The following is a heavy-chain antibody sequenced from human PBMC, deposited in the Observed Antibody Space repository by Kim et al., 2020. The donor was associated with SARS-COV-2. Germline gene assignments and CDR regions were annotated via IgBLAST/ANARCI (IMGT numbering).Heavy chain of an antibody. Sequence: GGSLRLSCAASGFTFSSYSMNWVRQAPGKGLEWVSSISSSGSNIYYADSVKDRFTISRDNAKNTLYLQMNSLRAEDTAVYYCAKSKDDHNLAGVYY. V-gene: IGHV3-21*01. D-gene: IGHD3-16*01. CDR3: AKSKDDHNLAGVYY. CDR2: ISSSGSNI. CDR1: GFTFSSYS. J-gene: IGHJ6*01.